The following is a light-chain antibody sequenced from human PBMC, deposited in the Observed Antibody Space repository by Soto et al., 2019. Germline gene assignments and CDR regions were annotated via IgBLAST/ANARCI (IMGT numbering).Light chain of an antibody. CDR3: QQYAGSPRT. CDR2: SAS. V-gene: IGKV3-20*01. J-gene: IGKJ1*01. Sequence: ILFAPSPGPPSFSPREGGPLSCRASQNLGTLYLAWFQQKSGQAPRLLIYSASRRATGIPDRFTGSGSGTDFTLTINRVEPEDFAVYFCQQYAGSPRTFGQGTKVDI. CDR1: QNLGTLY.